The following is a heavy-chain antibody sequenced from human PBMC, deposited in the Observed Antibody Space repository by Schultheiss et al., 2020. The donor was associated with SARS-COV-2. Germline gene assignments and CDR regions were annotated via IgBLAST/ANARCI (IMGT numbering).Heavy chain of an antibody. J-gene: IGHJ6*02. CDR1: GYTFTSYA. V-gene: IGHV1-2*06. D-gene: IGHD2-15*01. Sequence: ASVKVSCKASGYTFTSYAMNWVRQAPGQGLEWMGRINPNSGGTNYAQKFQGRVTMTRDTSISTAYMELSRLRSDDTAVYYCARGSVYGMDVWGQGTTVTVSS. CDR2: INPNSGGT. CDR3: ARGSVYGMDV.